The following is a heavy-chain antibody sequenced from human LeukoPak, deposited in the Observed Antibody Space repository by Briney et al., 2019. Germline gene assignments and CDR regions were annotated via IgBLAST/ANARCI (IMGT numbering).Heavy chain of an antibody. CDR1: GFTFSSYS. D-gene: IGHD1-26*01. J-gene: IGHJ4*02. Sequence: GGSLRLSWAASGFTFSSYSMNWVRQAPGKGLEWVSHITASGTAMFYADSVKGRFTISRDNAKKSLFLQMNSLRVEDTAVYYCARDMRITGADDYWGQGTLVTVSS. CDR2: ITASGTAM. CDR3: ARDMRITGADDY. V-gene: IGHV3-48*01.